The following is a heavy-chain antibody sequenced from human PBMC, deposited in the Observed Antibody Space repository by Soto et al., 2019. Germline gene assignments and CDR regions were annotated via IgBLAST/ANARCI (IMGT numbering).Heavy chain of an antibody. CDR1: GYTFTGYY. J-gene: IGHJ3*02. CDR2: INPNSGGT. V-gene: IGHV1-2*04. D-gene: IGHD1-26*01. Sequence: QVQLVQSGAEVKKPGASVKVSCKASGYTFTGYYMHWVRQAPGQGLAWMGWINPNSGGTNYAQKFQGWVTMTRDTSISTAYMELSRLRSDDTAVYYCARDIVGGRLDAFDIWGQGTMVTVSS. CDR3: ARDIVGGRLDAFDI.